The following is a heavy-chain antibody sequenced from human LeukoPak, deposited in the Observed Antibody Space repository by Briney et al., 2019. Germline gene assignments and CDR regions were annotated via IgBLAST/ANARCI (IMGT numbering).Heavy chain of an antibody. CDR1: GFNFSSYW. J-gene: IGHJ4*02. V-gene: IGHV3-74*01. CDR2: INSDGSST. Sequence: GGSLRLSRAASGFNFSSYWMHWVRQAPGKGLEWVSRINSDGSSTTYADSVKGRSSISRDNAKNTLYLHMSSLRAEDTGVYYCARGVRAHPPADFWGQGTLVTVSS. CDR3: ARGVRAHPPADF. D-gene: IGHD3-3*01.